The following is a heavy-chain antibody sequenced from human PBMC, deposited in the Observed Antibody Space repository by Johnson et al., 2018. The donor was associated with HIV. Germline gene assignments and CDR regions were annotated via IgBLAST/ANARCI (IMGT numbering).Heavy chain of an antibody. Sequence: VQLVESGGGVVRPGGSLRLSCAASGFSFDDYDMSWVRQPPGKGLEWVSGINWNGGSTGYADSMKGRFTISRDNAKKYLYLQMNSLRAEDTAVYYCAKDMNWLATTVGDAFDIWGQGTMVTVSS. CDR3: AKDMNWLATTVGDAFDI. V-gene: IGHV3-20*04. CDR1: GFSFDDYD. J-gene: IGHJ3*02. CDR2: INWNGGST. D-gene: IGHD1-1*01.